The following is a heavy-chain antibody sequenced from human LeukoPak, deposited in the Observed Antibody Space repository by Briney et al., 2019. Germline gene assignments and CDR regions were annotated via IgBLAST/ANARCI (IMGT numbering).Heavy chain of an antibody. Sequence: GGSLSLSCAASGFTLSSYGMNWVRQAPGKELDWVAFLRYDGSTAFYEDSVKGRFTISRDSSKNTHYLQMNSLTPADTAIYYCAKDPYGGTYPSYFDYWGQGTLVTVSS. CDR1: GFTLSSYG. CDR2: LRYDGSTA. V-gene: IGHV3-30*02. D-gene: IGHD1-26*01. CDR3: AKDPYGGTYPSYFDY. J-gene: IGHJ4*02.